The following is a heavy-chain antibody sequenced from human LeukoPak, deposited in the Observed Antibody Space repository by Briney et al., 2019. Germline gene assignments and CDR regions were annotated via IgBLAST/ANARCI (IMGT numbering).Heavy chain of an antibody. Sequence: ASVKVSFKASGYTFTGYYMHWVRRAPGQGLEWMGWINPNSGGTNYAQKFQGWVTMTRDTSISTAYMELSRLRSDDTAVYYCARANIRDIAAAGKAFDYWGQGTLVTVSS. J-gene: IGHJ4*02. CDR2: INPNSGGT. CDR1: GYTFTGYY. CDR3: ARANIRDIAAAGKAFDY. D-gene: IGHD6-13*01. V-gene: IGHV1-2*04.